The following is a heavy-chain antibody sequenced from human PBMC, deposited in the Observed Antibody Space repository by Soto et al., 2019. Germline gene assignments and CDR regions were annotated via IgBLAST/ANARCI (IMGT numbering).Heavy chain of an antibody. CDR3: AKDRVGGTFYTPLAF. D-gene: IGHD1-7*01. CDR2: ITYDGSFQ. CDR1: GFNFDNYG. Sequence: VGSLRLSCQASGFNFDNYGMHWVRQAPGKGLEWVAVITYDGSFQYYADSVKGRFTISRDNSKNTLSLHLNTLKPEDTAVYHCAKDRVGGTFYTPLAFWGQGTLVTVS. J-gene: IGHJ4*02. V-gene: IGHV3-30*18.